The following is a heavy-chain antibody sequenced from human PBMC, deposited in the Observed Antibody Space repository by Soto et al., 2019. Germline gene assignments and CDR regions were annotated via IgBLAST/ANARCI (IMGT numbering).Heavy chain of an antibody. Sequence: QVQLVQSGAEVKKPGASVKVSCKASGYTFTSYAMHWVRQAPGQRLEWMGWINAGNGNTKYSQKFQGRVTITRDTPASTAYLVTSSLSSKDTAVYYCATTTVNTYYYYGMDVGGQGTTVTVSS. V-gene: IGHV1-3*01. CDR2: INAGNGNT. CDR1: GYTFTSYA. J-gene: IGHJ6*02. CDR3: ATTTVNTYYYYGMDV. D-gene: IGHD4-4*01.